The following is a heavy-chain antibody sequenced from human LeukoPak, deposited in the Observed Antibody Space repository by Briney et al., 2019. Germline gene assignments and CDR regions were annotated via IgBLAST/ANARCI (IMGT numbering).Heavy chain of an antibody. Sequence: TSGGSLRLSCAASGFTFSNYGMHWVRQAPGKGLEWVGRIKSKTDGGTTDYAAPVKGRFTISRDDSKNTLYLQMNSLKTEDTAVYYCTTGTFTLLWFGESNDYWGQGTLVTVSS. V-gene: IGHV3-15*01. D-gene: IGHD3-10*01. CDR2: IKSKTDGGTT. J-gene: IGHJ4*02. CDR1: GFTFSNYG. CDR3: TTGTFTLLWFGESNDY.